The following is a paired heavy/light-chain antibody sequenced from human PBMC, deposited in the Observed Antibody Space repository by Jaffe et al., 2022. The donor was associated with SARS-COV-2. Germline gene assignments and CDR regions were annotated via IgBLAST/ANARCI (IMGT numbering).Heavy chain of an antibody. D-gene: IGHD3-10*01. J-gene: IGHJ3*02. CDR1: GYTFTDHD. CDR2: INSNTGGT. V-gene: IGHV1-2*06. Sequence: QVQLVQSGADVKKPGASVKVSCKASGYTFTDHDIHWVRQAPGQGPEWMGRINSNTGGTMYSQKFQGRVTMTRDSSTGTAYMELTGLNSDDTAVYFCAREYRWFRGQNDAFDIWGQGTMVTVSS. CDR3: AREYRWFRGQNDAFDI.
Light chain of an antibody. V-gene: IGKV3-20*01. Sequence: EIVLTQSPGTLSLSPGERATLSCRASQTVASIYLAWYQQKPRQAPRLLIYGASNRATGVPDRFSASGSGTDFTLTISRLEPEDFAVYYCQQYGTSPRTFGQGTKLEIK. CDR1: QTVASIY. J-gene: IGKJ2*01. CDR3: QQYGTSPRT. CDR2: GAS.